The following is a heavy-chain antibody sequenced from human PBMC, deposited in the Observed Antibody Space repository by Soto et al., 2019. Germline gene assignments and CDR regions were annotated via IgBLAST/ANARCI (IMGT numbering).Heavy chain of an antibody. CDR1: GGSISSGGYS. Sequence: SETLSLTCAVSGGSISSGGYSWSWIRQPPGKGLEWIGYIYHSGSTYYNPSLKSRVTISVDRSKNQFSLKLSSVTAADTAVYYCARGSRILTGRKTFDPWGQGTLVTVSS. CDR2: IYHSGST. V-gene: IGHV4-30-2*01. J-gene: IGHJ5*02. D-gene: IGHD3-9*01. CDR3: ARGSRILTGRKTFDP.